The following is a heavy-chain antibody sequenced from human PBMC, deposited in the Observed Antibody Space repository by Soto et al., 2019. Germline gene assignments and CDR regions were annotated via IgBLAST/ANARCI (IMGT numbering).Heavy chain of an antibody. V-gene: IGHV4-39*01. D-gene: IGHD4-4*01. J-gene: IGHJ4*02. CDR3: ARHPYTEAFFDY. CDR1: GGSISSSSYY. Sequence: QLQLQESGPGLVKPSETLSLTCTVSGGSISSSSYYWGWIRQPPGKGLEWIVRIYYSGSTYYNPSLKSRVTISGDTSKNQFSLKLSSVTAADPAVYYCARHPYTEAFFDYWGQGTLVTVSS. CDR2: IYYSGST.